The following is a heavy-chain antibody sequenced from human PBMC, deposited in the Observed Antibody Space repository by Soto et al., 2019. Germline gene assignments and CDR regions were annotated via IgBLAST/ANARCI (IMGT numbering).Heavy chain of an antibody. CDR1: GFMFGSYA. D-gene: IGHD2-15*01. V-gene: IGHV3-23*01. CDR2: ITGSGGST. J-gene: IGHJ4*02. Sequence: EVQLLESGGNLVQPGGSLRLSCAASGFMFGSYAMNWVRQAPGRGLEWVSCITGSGGSTYYADSVKGRFTISRDTSRNTVFLQMNSLRADDTAVYYCAKCSGGPCFSRAFHFWGQGSLVTVSS. CDR3: AKCSGGPCFSRAFHF.